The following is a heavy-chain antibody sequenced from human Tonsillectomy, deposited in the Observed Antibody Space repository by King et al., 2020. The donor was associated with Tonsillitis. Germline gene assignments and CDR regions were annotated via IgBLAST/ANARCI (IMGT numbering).Heavy chain of an antibody. CDR1: GGSISSSSYY. CDR3: ARWGPPGIAVAGIY. D-gene: IGHD6-19*01. J-gene: IGHJ4*02. Sequence: QLQESGPGLVKPSETLSLTCTVSGGSISSSSYYWGWIRQPPGKGLEWIGNIYYSGHTYYNPSLKSRVSISVDTSKNQFSLKLSSVTAADTAVYYCARWGPPGIAVAGIYWGQGTLVTVSS. CDR2: IYYSGHT. V-gene: IGHV4-39*01.